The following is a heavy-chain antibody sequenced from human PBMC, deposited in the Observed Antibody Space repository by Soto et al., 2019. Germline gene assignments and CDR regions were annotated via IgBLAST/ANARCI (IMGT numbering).Heavy chain of an antibody. J-gene: IGHJ4*02. Sequence: GGSLRLSCAASGFIFSDYAMTWVRQTPGKGLEWVSAITSSGSSTYFADSLKGRITISRGNSKNTLSLQMDSLRVEDTAIYYCAKGVEGYVVSSFDSWGQGALVTVSS. D-gene: IGHD5-12*01. V-gene: IGHV3-23*01. CDR1: GFIFSDYA. CDR2: ITSSGSST. CDR3: AKGVEGYVVSSFDS.